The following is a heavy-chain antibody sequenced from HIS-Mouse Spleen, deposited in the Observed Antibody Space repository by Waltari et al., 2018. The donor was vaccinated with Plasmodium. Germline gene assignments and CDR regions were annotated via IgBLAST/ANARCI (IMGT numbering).Heavy chain of an antibody. V-gene: IGHV3-7*01. J-gene: IGHJ2*01. CDR3: ARDRRGYWYFDL. Sequence: EVQLVESGGGLVQPGGSLRLSCAASGFTFSGYWMRWVRQAPGKGLEWVANIKQDGSEKYYVDSVKGRFTISRDNAKNSLYLQMNSLRAEDTAVYYCARDRRGYWYFDLWGRGTLVTVSS. CDR2: IKQDGSEK. CDR1: GFTFSGYW. D-gene: IGHD5-12*01.